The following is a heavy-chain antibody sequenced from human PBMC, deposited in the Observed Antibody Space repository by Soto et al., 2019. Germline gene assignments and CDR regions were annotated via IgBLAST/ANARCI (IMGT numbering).Heavy chain of an antibody. CDR3: ARCGAYNWNDGFDY. D-gene: IGHD1-1*01. J-gene: IGHJ4*02. CDR2: ISAYNGNT. V-gene: IGHV1-18*01. Sequence: ASVKVSCKASCDTFTSYGISWVRQAPGQGLEWMGWISAYNGNTNYAQKLQGRVTMTTDTSTSTAYMELRSLRSDDTAVYYCARCGAYNWNDGFDYWRQGTLLSLSP. CDR1: CDTFTSYG.